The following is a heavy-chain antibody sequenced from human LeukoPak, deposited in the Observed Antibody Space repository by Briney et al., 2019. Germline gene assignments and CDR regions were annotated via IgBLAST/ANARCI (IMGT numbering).Heavy chain of an antibody. D-gene: IGHD3-10*01. Sequence: SETLSLTCTVSGGSISSSSYYWGWIRQPPGKGLEWIGSIYYSGSTYYNPSLKSRVTISVDTSKNQFSLKLSSVTAADTAVYYCARPDYYGSGSYGWGQGTLVTVSS. CDR3: ARPDYYGSGSYG. CDR1: GGSISSSSYY. CDR2: IYYSGST. V-gene: IGHV4-39*07. J-gene: IGHJ4*02.